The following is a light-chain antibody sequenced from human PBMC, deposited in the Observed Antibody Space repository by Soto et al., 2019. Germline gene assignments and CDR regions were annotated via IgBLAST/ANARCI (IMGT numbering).Light chain of an antibody. Sequence: QSVLTQPASVSGAPGQRVTISCTGSSSNIGAGYDVHWYQQLPGTAPKLLIYGNSNRPSGVPDRFSGSKSGTSASLAITGLQAEDEADYYCKSYASSLSGVVFGGGTKLTVL. V-gene: IGLV1-40*01. CDR3: KSYASSLSGVV. CDR2: GNS. CDR1: SSNIGAGYD. J-gene: IGLJ2*01.